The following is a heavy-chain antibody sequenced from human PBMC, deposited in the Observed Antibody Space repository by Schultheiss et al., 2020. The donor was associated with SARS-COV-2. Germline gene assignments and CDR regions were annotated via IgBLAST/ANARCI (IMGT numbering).Heavy chain of an antibody. CDR3: ARGIRVRGYYYYGMDV. V-gene: IGHV3-7*01. CDR2: IKQDGSEK. Sequence: GESLKISCAASGFTFSSYWMSWVRQAPGKGLEWVANIKQDGSEKYYVDSVKGRFTISRDNAKNSLYLQMNSLRAEDTAVYYCARGIRVRGYYYYGMDVWGQGTTVTVSS. CDR1: GFTFSSYW. D-gene: IGHD1-14*01. J-gene: IGHJ6*02.